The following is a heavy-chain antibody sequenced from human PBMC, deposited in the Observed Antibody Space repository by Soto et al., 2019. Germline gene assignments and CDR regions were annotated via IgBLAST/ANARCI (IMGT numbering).Heavy chain of an antibody. Sequence: SETLYHTCTVSGRSISSYYWSWFWQPPGKGLEWIGYIYYSGSTNYNPSLKSRVTISVDTSKNQFSLKLSSVTAADTAVYYCARRGSDFWSGTAYYYYYYMDIWGKGTTVTVSS. D-gene: IGHD3-3*01. CDR2: IYYSGST. CDR3: ARRGSDFWSGTAYYYYYYMDI. CDR1: GRSISSYY. V-gene: IGHV4-59*08. J-gene: IGHJ6*03.